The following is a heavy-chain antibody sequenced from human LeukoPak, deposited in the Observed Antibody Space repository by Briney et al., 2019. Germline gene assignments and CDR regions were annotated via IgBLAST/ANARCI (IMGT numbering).Heavy chain of an antibody. CDR3: ARVVSIGQPPYFYYMDV. D-gene: IGHD6-6*01. J-gene: IGHJ6*03. CDR2: IIPMFGTV. Sequence: ASVKVSCKASGDTLSSRGFSWVRQAPGQGLEWMGGIIPMFGTVTYAQNFQGRVTITADESTGTAYMDLSSLRSEDTAVYYCARVVSIGQPPYFYYMDVWVKGTTVTVSS. CDR1: GDTLSSRG. V-gene: IGHV1-69*13.